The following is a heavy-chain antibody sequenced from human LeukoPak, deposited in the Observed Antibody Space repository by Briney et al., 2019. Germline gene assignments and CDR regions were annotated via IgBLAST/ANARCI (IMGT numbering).Heavy chain of an antibody. CDR3: AKGSSSWYRDFDY. V-gene: IGHV3-23*01. CDR2: ISGSGGST. J-gene: IGHJ4*02. D-gene: IGHD6-13*01. Sequence: GGSLRLSCAASGFTFSSYAMSWVRQAPGKGLEWVSAISGSGGSTYYADSVKGRFTISGDNSKNTLYLQMDSLRAEDTAVYYCAKGSSSWYRDFDYWGQGTLVTVSS. CDR1: GFTFSSYA.